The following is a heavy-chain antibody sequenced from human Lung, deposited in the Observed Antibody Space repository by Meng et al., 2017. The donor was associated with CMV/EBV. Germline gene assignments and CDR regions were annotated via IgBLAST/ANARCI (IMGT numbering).Heavy chain of an antibody. D-gene: IGHD3-9*01. J-gene: IGHJ4*02. CDR3: ARTRFFDWLLYPFDY. V-gene: IGHV3-48*03. Sequence: SXKISXAASGFTFSSYEMNWVRQAPGKGLEWVSYISSSGSTIYYADSVKGRFTISRDNAKNSLYLQTNSLRAEDTAVYYCARTRFFDWLLYPFDYWGQGPLAPFPS. CDR2: ISSSGSTI. CDR1: GFTFSSYE.